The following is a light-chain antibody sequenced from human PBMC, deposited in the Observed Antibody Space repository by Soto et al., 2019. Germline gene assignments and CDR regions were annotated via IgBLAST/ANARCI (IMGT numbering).Light chain of an antibody. V-gene: IGKV3-20*01. CDR1: QSVPSNY. CDR2: AAS. CDR3: QQYGSNPSIT. Sequence: IVLTQSPGTLSLSPGERATLSCRASQSVPSNYVAWYQQKPDQAPRLLIYAASSRTTGIPDRFSGSGSGTDFTLTISRLEPEDFAVYYCQQYGSNPSITFGQGTRLEIK. J-gene: IGKJ5*01.